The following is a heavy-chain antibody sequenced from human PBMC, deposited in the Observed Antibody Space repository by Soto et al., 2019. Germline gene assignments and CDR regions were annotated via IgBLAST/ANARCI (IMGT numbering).Heavy chain of an antibody. D-gene: IGHD3-3*01. J-gene: IGHJ4*02. Sequence: PGGSLRLSCAASGFTFGDYWMSWVRQAPGKGLEGVAHIKKDGSENYYVDSVTGRFTVSRDNTKNSLYLQMNSLRAEDTAVYYCAKLGSGYYTGLYFDYWGQGTLVTVSS. CDR1: GFTFGDYW. V-gene: IGHV3-7*03. CDR2: IKKDGSEN. CDR3: AKLGSGYYTGLYFDY.